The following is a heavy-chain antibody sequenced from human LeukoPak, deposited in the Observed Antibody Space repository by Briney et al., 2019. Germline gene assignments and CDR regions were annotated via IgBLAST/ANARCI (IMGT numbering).Heavy chain of an antibody. D-gene: IGHD1-1*01. CDR1: GYSFTSYW. CDR2: IYPGDSDT. Sequence: GESLKISCKGSGYSFTSYWIGWVRQMPGKGLEWMGIIYPGDSDTRYSPSFPGQVTISADKSISTAYLQWSSLKASDTAMYYCASSLIRYNWNDGSDAFDIWGQGTMVTVSS. J-gene: IGHJ3*02. CDR3: ASSLIRYNWNDGSDAFDI. V-gene: IGHV5-51*01.